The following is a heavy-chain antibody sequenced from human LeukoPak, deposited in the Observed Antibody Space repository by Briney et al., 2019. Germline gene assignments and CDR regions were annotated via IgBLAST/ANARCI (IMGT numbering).Heavy chain of an antibody. J-gene: IGHJ4*02. CDR3: ARLKSITGTADY. CDR1: GGSISSSSYY. CDR2: IYYSGST. Sequence: SETLSLTCTVSGGSISSSSYYWGWIRQPPGKGLEWIGSIYYSGSTYYNPSLKSRVTISVDTSKNQFSLKLSSVTAADTAVYYCARLKSITGTADYWGQGTLVTVSS. V-gene: IGHV4-39*01. D-gene: IGHD1-7*01.